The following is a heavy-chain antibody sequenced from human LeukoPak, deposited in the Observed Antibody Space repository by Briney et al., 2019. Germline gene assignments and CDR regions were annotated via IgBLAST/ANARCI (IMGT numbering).Heavy chain of an antibody. CDR1: GFTFSSYA. CDR3: ARVRAQDWNEDAFDI. J-gene: IGHJ3*02. CDR2: ISSSGGST. V-gene: IGHV3-64*01. D-gene: IGHD1-1*01. Sequence: TGGSLRLSCAASGFTFSSYAMHWVRQAPGKGLEYVSAISSSGGSTYYANSVKGRFTISRDNSKNTLYLQMGSLRAEDMAVYYCARVRAQDWNEDAFDIWGQGTMVTVSS.